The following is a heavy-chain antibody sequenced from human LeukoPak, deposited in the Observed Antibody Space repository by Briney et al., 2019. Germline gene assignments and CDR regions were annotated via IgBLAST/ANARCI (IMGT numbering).Heavy chain of an antibody. J-gene: IGHJ6*03. CDR3: ARVGATNFYYYYYMDV. CDR1: GFTFSTYA. CDR2: ISGSGSST. D-gene: IGHD1-26*01. Sequence: GGSLRLSCAASGFTFSTYAMNWVRQAPGKGPEWVSAISGSGSSTYYADSVKGRFTISRDNAKNSLYLQMNSLRAEDTAVYYCARVGATNFYYYYYMDVWGKGTTVTVSS. V-gene: IGHV3-23*01.